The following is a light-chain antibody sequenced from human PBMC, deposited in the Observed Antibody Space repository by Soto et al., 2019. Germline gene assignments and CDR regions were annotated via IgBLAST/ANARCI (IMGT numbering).Light chain of an antibody. CDR1: QSVRRN. V-gene: IGKV3-15*01. Sequence: EIVLTQSPGTLSLSPGERATLSCRASQSVRRNLAWYQQKPGQAPRLLIYGASTRATGVPARFSGSGYGTEFTLTINSLQSEDFALYYCQEYDNWPLWTFGQGIKVDIK. CDR3: QEYDNWPLWT. CDR2: GAS. J-gene: IGKJ1*01.